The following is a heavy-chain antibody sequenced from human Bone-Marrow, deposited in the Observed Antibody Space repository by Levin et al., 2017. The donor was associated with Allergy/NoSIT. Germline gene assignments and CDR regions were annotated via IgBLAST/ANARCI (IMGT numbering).Heavy chain of an antibody. D-gene: IGHD6-13*01. CDR1: GYTFTGHY. CDR3: ATYASTWSMTNYFDY. J-gene: IGHJ4*02. CDR2: INPKNGGT. V-gene: IGHV1-2*06. Sequence: ASVKVSCKASGYTFTGHYIHWVRQAPGQGLEWMGRINPKNGGTTYAQKFQGRVTMTRDTSINTAYMELTNLRSDDTAVYYCATYASTWSMTNYFDYWGQGSLITVTS.